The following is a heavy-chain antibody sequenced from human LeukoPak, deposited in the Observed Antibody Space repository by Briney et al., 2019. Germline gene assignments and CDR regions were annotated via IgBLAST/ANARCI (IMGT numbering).Heavy chain of an antibody. J-gene: IGHJ4*02. CDR2: IYYSGST. CDR1: GGSISSSSYS. V-gene: IGHV4-39*01. CDR3: ARHPIIAAAYFDY. D-gene: IGHD6-13*01. Sequence: SETLSLTCTVSGGSISSSSYSWGWIRQPPGKGLEWIGSIYYSGSTYYNPSLKSRVTISVDTSKNQFSLKLSSVTAADTAVYYCARHPIIAAAYFDYWGQGTLVTVSS.